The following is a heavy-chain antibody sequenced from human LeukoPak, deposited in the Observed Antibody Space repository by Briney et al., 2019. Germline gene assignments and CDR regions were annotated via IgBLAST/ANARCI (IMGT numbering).Heavy chain of an antibody. V-gene: IGHV4-39*01. D-gene: IGHD3-3*01. CDR1: GGSIGSSSYY. CDR3: ARQNYDFWSGYYTVPYN. Sequence: SETLSLTCTVSGGSIGSSSYYWGWIRQPPGKGLEWIGSIYYSGSTYYNPSLKSRVTISVDTSKNQFSLKLSSVTAADTAVYYCARQNYDFWSGYYTVPYNWGQGTLVTVSS. J-gene: IGHJ4*02. CDR2: IYYSGST.